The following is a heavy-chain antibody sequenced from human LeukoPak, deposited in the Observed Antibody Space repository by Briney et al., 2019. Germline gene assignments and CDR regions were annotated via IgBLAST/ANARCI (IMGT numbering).Heavy chain of an antibody. V-gene: IGHV3-23*01. CDR1: AFTFGIYA. CDR3: AKGSDRSGSYYLDY. CDR2: LSGSGAIT. D-gene: IGHD3-10*01. Sequence: GGSLRLSCAASAFTFGIYAMNWVRQAPGKGLEWVSGLSGSGAITYYADSVKGRFTISRDNSKNTLYLQMNRLRAGDTAVYYCAKGSDRSGSYYLDYWGQGTLVTVSS. J-gene: IGHJ4*02.